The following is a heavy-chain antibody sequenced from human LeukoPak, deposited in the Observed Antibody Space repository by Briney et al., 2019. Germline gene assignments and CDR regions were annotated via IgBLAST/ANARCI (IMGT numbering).Heavy chain of an antibody. Sequence: ASVKVSCKASGYTFTSYDINWVRQATGQGLEWMGWMNPNSGNTGYAQKFQGRVTITRNTSISTAYMELSSLRSEDTAVYYCARGLSDWKLTSYNWFDPWGQGTLVTVSS. CDR3: ARGLSDWKLTSYNWFDP. CDR2: MNPNSGNT. D-gene: IGHD1-1*01. J-gene: IGHJ5*02. CDR1: GYTFTSYD. V-gene: IGHV1-8*03.